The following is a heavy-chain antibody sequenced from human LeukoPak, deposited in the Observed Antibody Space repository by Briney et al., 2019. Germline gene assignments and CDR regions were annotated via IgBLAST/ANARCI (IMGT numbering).Heavy chain of an antibody. D-gene: IGHD6-19*01. CDR3: ARDWGIAVAGHNCFDP. J-gene: IGHJ5*02. V-gene: IGHV4-39*07. CDR1: GGSISSTTYY. Sequence: SETLSLTCTVSGGSISSTTYYWGWIRQPPGKGLEWVGSIYYGGSTYYSPSLKSRVTISVNTSKKQFSLKLSSVTAADTAVYYCARDWGIAVAGHNCFDPWGQGTLVTVSS. CDR2: IYYGGST.